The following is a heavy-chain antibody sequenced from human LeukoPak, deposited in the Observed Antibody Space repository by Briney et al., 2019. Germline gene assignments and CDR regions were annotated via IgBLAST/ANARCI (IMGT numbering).Heavy chain of an antibody. CDR1: GFTFSSYW. J-gene: IGHJ4*02. D-gene: IGHD6-19*01. CDR3: VRVSSVWEYFDQ. Sequence: GGSLRLSCAASGFTFSSYWMHWVRQAPGKGLVWVSRINNDESHTTYADSVKGRFTISRDNAKNTLYLQMNSLSAEDTSVYYCVRVSSVWEYFDQWGQGALVTVSS. V-gene: IGHV3-74*01. CDR2: INNDESHT.